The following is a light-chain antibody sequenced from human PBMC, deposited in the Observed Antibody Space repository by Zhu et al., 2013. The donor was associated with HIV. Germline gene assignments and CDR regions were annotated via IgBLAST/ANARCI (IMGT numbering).Light chain of an antibody. CDR3: QAWDSSIYVV. Sequence: QSVLTQPPSVSGAPGQSVTISCTGSSSNIGAGYDVHWYQQLPGTAPKLLIYANNNRPSGVPDRFSGSKSGTSASLVITGLQAEDEADYYCQAWDSSIYVVFGGGTKLTVL. CDR2: ANN. V-gene: IGLV1-40*01. CDR1: SSNIGAGYD. J-gene: IGLJ2*01.